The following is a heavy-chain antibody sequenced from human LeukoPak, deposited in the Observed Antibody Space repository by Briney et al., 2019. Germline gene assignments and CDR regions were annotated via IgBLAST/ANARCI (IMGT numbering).Heavy chain of an antibody. V-gene: IGHV4-59*01. CDR3: ARETHSSGWSNWFDP. Sequence: PSETLSLTCTVSDDSISSNYWSWIRQPPGKGLEWMGYINYSGRTNYNPSLKSRVTISVDTSKNQFSLKLSSVTAADTAVYYCARETHSSGWSNWFDPWGQGTLVTVSS. J-gene: IGHJ5*02. D-gene: IGHD6-19*01. CDR2: INYSGRT. CDR1: DDSISSNY.